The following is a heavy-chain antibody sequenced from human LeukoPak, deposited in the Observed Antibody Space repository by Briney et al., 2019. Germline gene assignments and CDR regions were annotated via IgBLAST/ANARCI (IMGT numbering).Heavy chain of an antibody. Sequence: GGSLRLSCAASGFTVSRNYMSWVRQAPGKGLEWVSVIYSGGSTYYADSVKGRFTISRDNSKNTLYLQMNSLRAEDTAVYYCARESDYVWGSYRSYYFDHWGQGTLVTVSS. J-gene: IGHJ4*02. CDR1: GFTVSRNY. CDR2: IYSGGST. V-gene: IGHV3-53*01. CDR3: ARESDYVWGSYRSYYFDH. D-gene: IGHD3-16*02.